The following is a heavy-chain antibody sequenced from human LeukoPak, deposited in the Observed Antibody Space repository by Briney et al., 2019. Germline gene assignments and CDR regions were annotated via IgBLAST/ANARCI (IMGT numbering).Heavy chain of an antibody. Sequence: GGSLRLPCIASGFTFSNYAMSWVRQAPGKGLEWVSSISGSGSTIYYADSVKGRFTISRDNAKNSLYLQMNSLRAEDTAVYYCARESGWHSFDYWGQGTLVTVSS. D-gene: IGHD2-15*01. V-gene: IGHV3-11*04. CDR1: GFTFSNYA. J-gene: IGHJ4*02. CDR3: ARESGWHSFDY. CDR2: ISGSGSTI.